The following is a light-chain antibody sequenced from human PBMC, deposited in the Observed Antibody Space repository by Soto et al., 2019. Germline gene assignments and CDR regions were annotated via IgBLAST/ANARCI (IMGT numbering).Light chain of an antibody. J-gene: IGLJ3*02. Sequence: QAVVTQPPSASGTPGQRVTISCSGSSSNIGSNYVYWYQQLPGTAPKLLIYRNNQRPSGVPVRFSGSKSGTSASLAISGLRSEDEADYYCAAWDDSLSGSWVFGGGTKLTVL. CDR2: RNN. V-gene: IGLV1-47*01. CDR1: SSNIGSNY. CDR3: AAWDDSLSGSWV.